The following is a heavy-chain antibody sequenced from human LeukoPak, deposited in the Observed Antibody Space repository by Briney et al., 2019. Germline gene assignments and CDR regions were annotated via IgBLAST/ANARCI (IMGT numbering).Heavy chain of an antibody. CDR2: INPNSGGT. V-gene: IGHV1-2*02. CDR1: GYTFTGYY. Sequence: ASVKVSCKASGYTFTGYYMHWVRQAPGQGLEWMGWINPNSGGTNYAQEFQGRVTMTRDTSISTAYMELSRLRSDDTAVYYCASPRGDSGSYYWGQGTLVTVSS. D-gene: IGHD1-26*01. CDR3: ASPRGDSGSYY. J-gene: IGHJ4*02.